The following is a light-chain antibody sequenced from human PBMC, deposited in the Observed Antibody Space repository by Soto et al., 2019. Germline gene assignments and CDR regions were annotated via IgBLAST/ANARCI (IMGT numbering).Light chain of an antibody. J-gene: IGKJ5*01. CDR3: QQYSSSPS. Sequence: EIVMTQSPTTLSVSPGERATLSCRASQSVSTNLAWYQQKPGQVPSLLIDGASTRASGIPARFSGSGSGTEFTLTIGSLQSEDFAVYYCQQYSSSPSCGPATRLE. CDR2: GAS. CDR1: QSVSTN. V-gene: IGKV3-15*01.